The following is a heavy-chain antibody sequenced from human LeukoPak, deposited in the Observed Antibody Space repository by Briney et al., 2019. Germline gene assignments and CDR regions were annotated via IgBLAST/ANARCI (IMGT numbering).Heavy chain of an antibody. D-gene: IGHD1-26*01. CDR1: GYTFTSYG. Sequence: WASVKVSCKASGYTFTSYGISWVRQAPGQGLEWMGWISAYNGNTNYAQKLQGRVTMTTDTSTSTAYMELRSLRSDDTAVYYCARWVGGTQGWQPGDYYYYYYMDVWGKGTTVTVSS. V-gene: IGHV1-18*01. CDR3: ARWVGGTQGWQPGDYYYYYYMDV. CDR2: ISAYNGNT. J-gene: IGHJ6*03.